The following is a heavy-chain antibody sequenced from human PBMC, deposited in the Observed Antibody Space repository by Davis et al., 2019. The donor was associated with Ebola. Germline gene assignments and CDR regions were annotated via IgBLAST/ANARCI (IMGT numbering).Heavy chain of an antibody. J-gene: IGHJ3*02. Sequence: PGGSLRLSCAASGFTFSSYWMHCVRQAPGKGLVWVSRINSDGSSTSYADSVKGRFTISRDNAKNTLYLQKNSLRVEDTAVYYCAREMATTNDAFDIWGQGTMVSVSS. V-gene: IGHV3-74*01. CDR1: GFTFSSYW. CDR3: AREMATTNDAFDI. CDR2: INSDGSST. D-gene: IGHD5-24*01.